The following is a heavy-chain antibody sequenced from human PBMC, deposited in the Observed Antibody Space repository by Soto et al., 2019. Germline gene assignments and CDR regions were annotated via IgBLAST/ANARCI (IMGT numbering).Heavy chain of an antibody. V-gene: IGHV4-4*02. Sequence: XGTLSHTYTVSGGSISSSNGWSCVRQPPGKGLEWIGEIYHSGSTNYNPSLKSRVTISVDKSKNQFSLKLNSVTAADTAVYYCARGWGIAAAGSDYWGQGTLVTVSS. CDR1: GGSISSSNG. D-gene: IGHD6-13*01. CDR2: IYHSGST. J-gene: IGHJ4*02. CDR3: ARGWGIAAAGSDY.